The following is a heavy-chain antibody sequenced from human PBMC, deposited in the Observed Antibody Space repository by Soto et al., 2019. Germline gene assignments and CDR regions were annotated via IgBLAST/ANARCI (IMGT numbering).Heavy chain of an antibody. CDR2: ISAYNGNT. J-gene: IGHJ3*02. V-gene: IGHV1-18*01. CDR1: GYTFTSYG. Sequence: ASVKVSCKASGYTFTSYGISWVRQAPGQGLEWMGWISAYNGNTNYAQKLQGGVTMTTDTSTSTAYMELRSLRSDDTAVYYCARDQNYYDSSGSITPRGAFDIWGQGTMVTVSS. CDR3: ARDQNYYDSSGSITPRGAFDI. D-gene: IGHD3-22*01.